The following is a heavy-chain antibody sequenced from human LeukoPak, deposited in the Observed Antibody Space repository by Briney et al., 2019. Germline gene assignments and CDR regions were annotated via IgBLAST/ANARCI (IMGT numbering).Heavy chain of an antibody. Sequence: ASVKVSCKASGYTFTSYDINWVRQATGQGLEWMGWMNPNSGNTGYAQEFQGRVTMTRNTSISTAYMELSSLRSEDTAVYYCARSMVRGVMRRMNWFGPWGQGTLVTVSS. D-gene: IGHD3-10*01. CDR1: GYTFTSYD. J-gene: IGHJ5*02. CDR2: MNPNSGNT. CDR3: ARSMVRGVMRRMNWFGP. V-gene: IGHV1-8*01.